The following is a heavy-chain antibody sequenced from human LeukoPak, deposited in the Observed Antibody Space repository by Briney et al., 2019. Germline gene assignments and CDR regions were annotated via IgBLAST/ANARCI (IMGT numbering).Heavy chain of an antibody. CDR1: GFTFSSYA. J-gene: IGHJ4*02. D-gene: IGHD1-26*01. V-gene: IGHV3-30-3*01. CDR3: ARERVGATAVYFDY. Sequence: GRSLRLSCAASGFTFSSYAMHWVRQAPGKGLEWVAVISYDGSNKYYADSVKGRFTISRDNSKNTLYLQMNSLRAEDTAVYYCARERVGATAVYFDYWGQGTLVTVSP. CDR2: ISYDGSNK.